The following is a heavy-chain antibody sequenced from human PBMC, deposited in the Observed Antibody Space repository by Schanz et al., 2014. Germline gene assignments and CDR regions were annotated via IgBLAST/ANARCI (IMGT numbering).Heavy chain of an antibody. V-gene: IGHV3-48*01. CDR3: VRERTNYGGNSYFFDH. CDR2: VSRSTPDI. D-gene: IGHD2-21*02. J-gene: IGHJ4*02. Sequence: EVQLVESGGGLVQPGGSLRLSCTASGFTFSSYSMNWVRQAPGKGLEWVSYVSRSTPDIYYADSVKGRFTMSRDNAKNSVFLQMNGLRVEDTSVYYCVRERTNYGGNSYFFDHWGQGTLLTVSS. CDR1: GFTFSSYS.